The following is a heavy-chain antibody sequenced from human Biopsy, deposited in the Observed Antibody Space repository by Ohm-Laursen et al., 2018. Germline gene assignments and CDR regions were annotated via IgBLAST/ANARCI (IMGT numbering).Heavy chain of an antibody. D-gene: IGHD1-26*01. Sequence: SDTLSLTCTVSGDSINNYYWSWIRQPAGKGLEWIGRIYTGGSPNYNLSLESRATMSVDTSKNQLSLNLRSVTAADTAVYYCARGTGRYYVYGAFDIWGQGTVVTVSS. J-gene: IGHJ3*02. V-gene: IGHV4-4*07. CDR3: ARGTGRYYVYGAFDI. CDR1: GDSINNYY. CDR2: IYTGGSP.